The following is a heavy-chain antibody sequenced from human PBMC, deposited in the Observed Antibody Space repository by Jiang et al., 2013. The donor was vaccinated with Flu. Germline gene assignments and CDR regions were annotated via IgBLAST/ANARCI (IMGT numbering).Heavy chain of an antibody. D-gene: IGHD3-10*01. CDR3: ARTNSGNFDAFDT. V-gene: IGHV2-5*01. CDR2: IYWNDDK. J-gene: IGHJ3*02. Sequence: KPTQTLTLTCTSFGFSLSTNGEGVGWIRQPPGKALEWLGVIYWNDDKRYSPSLKNSLTITKATSNDQVVLTMTDVEAVDTATYYCARTNSGNFDAFDTWGQGTVVTVSS. CDR1: GFSLSTNGEG.